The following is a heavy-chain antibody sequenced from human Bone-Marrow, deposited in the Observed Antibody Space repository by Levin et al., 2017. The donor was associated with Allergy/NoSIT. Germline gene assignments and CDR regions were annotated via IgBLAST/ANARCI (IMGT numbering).Heavy chain of an antibody. D-gene: IGHD3-10*01. CDR1: GASIDNGDYY. CDR3: AGDAYTYEYGSGSYPYFDP. J-gene: IGHJ5*02. CDR2: IYYRGGT. V-gene: IGHV4-31*03. Sequence: KTSETLSLTCTVSGASIDNGDYYWSWIRQRPGKGLEWIGYIYYRGGTYYNPSLRSRVTISIDTSQNQLSLKLISVTAADTAVYYCAGDAYTYEYGSGSYPYFDPWGRGILVTVSS.